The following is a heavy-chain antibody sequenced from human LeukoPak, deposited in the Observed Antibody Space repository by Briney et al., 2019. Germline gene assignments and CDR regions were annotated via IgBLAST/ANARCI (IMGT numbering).Heavy chain of an antibody. Sequence: SETLSLTCTVSGGSISSGDYYWSWIRQPPGTGLEWIGYIYYSGSTYYNPSLKSRVTISVDTSKNQFSLKLSSVTAADTAVYYCTRESGTWRYHHFDYWGQGTLVTVSS. CDR2: IYYSGST. CDR3: TRESGTWRYHHFDY. J-gene: IGHJ4*02. D-gene: IGHD3-3*01. V-gene: IGHV4-30-4*01. CDR1: GGSISSGDYY.